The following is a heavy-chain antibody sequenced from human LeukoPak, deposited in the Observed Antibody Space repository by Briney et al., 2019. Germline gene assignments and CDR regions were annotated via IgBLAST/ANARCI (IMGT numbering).Heavy chain of an antibody. D-gene: IGHD2-15*01. V-gene: IGHV4-59*01. J-gene: IGHJ4*02. CDR1: GGSISSYY. CDR3: ARTRSQSYCSAGSCYWGYYFDY. Sequence: SETLSLTCTVSGGSISSYYWSWIRQPPGKGLEWIGYIYYSGSTNYNPSLKSRVTISVDTSKNQFSLKLSSVTAADTAVYYCARTRSQSYCSAGSCYWGYYFDYWGQGTLVTVSS. CDR2: IYYSGST.